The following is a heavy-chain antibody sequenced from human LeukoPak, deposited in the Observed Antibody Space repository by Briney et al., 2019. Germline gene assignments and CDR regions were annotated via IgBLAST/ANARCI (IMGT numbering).Heavy chain of an antibody. CDR2: ISSSSTYI. CDR3: ARVLSGCETTRCELDY. V-gene: IGHV3-21*01. J-gene: IGHJ4*02. CDR1: GFAFSTYS. D-gene: IGHD1-26*01. Sequence: GGSLRLSCAASGFAFSTYSMNWVRQAPRKGLEWDSSISSSSTYIYYADSVKGRVTISRDNAKNSLYLQMNSLRAEDTAVYYCARVLSGCETTRCELDYWGQGTLVTVSS.